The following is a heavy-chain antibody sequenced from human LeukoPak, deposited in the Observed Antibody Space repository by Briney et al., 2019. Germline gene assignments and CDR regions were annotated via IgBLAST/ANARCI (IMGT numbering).Heavy chain of an antibody. CDR1: GFTFSSYG. Sequence: PGGSLRLSCAASGFTFSSYGMHWVRQAPGKGLEWVAFIRYDGSNKYYADSVKGRFTISRDNSKNTLYLQMNSLRSDDTAIYYCTTDSEYYESGSFDYWGQGTLVTVSS. CDR3: TTDSEYYESGSFDY. V-gene: IGHV3-30*02. CDR2: IRYDGSNK. J-gene: IGHJ4*02. D-gene: IGHD3-10*01.